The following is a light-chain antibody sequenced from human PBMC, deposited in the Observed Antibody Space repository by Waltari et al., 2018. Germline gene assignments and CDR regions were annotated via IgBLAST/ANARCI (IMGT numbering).Light chain of an antibody. CDR3: QQYSSYSIT. Sequence: DIQLIQSPSTLSASAGDRATITCRASQSISSWLAWYQQKPGEAPKLLIYKASTLESGVSSRFSGSGSGTEFSLTISNLQVDDFATYYCQQYSSYSITFGQGTRLEIK. CDR2: KAS. J-gene: IGKJ5*01. CDR1: QSISSW. V-gene: IGKV1-5*03.